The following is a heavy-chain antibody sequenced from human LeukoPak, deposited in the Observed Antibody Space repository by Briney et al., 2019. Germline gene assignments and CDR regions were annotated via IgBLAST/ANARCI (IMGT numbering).Heavy chain of an antibody. J-gene: IGHJ4*02. Sequence: PSETLSLTCTVSGGSISSSSYYWGWIRQPPGKGLEWIGSMYSSGSTYYNPSLKSRVTISVDTSKNQFSLKLSSVTAADTAVYYCARSGSGYLRYYFDYWGQGTLVTVSS. V-gene: IGHV4-39*07. CDR1: GGSISSSSYY. CDR3: ARSGSGYLRYYFDY. D-gene: IGHD5-12*01. CDR2: MYSSGST.